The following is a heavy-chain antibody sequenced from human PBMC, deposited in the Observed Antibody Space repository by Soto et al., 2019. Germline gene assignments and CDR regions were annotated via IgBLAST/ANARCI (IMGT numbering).Heavy chain of an antibody. CDR1: GFTFDDYA. V-gene: IGHV3-9*01. D-gene: IGHD4-17*01. CDR2: ISWNSGSI. J-gene: IGHJ2*01. CDR3: AKDRATVTTRGIGYFDL. Sequence: EVQLVESGGGLVQPGRSLRLSCAASGFTFDDYAMQWVRQAPGKGLEWVSGISWNSGSIGYADSVKGRFTISRDNAKNSLYLQMISLRAEDTALYYCAKDRATVTTRGIGYFDLWGRGTLVTVSS.